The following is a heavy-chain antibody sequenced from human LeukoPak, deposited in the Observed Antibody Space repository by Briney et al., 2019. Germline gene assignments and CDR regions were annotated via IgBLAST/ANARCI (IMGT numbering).Heavy chain of an antibody. CDR3: ARDPQTYYDILTGYPDYGMDV. CDR1: GYTFTGYA. J-gene: IGHJ6*02. Sequence: ASVKVSCKASGYTFTGYAIQWVRQAPGQRLEWMGWINAGNGNTKYSQKFQGRVTITRDTSANTVYMELSSLRSEDTAVYYCARDPQTYYDILTGYPDYGMDVWGQGTTVTVSS. D-gene: IGHD3-9*01. V-gene: IGHV1-3*01. CDR2: INAGNGNT.